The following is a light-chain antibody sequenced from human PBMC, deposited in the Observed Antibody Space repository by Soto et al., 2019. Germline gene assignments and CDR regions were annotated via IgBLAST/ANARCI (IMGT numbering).Light chain of an antibody. Sequence: DIQMTQSPSTLSASVGDRVTIPCRASQSISSWLAWYQQKPGKAPNLLIFKASSLESGVPSRFGGSGSGTEFTLTISSLEPDDFPSYYCQQFNNDPWTFGQGTRVDI. V-gene: IGKV1-5*03. CDR2: KAS. J-gene: IGKJ1*01. CDR1: QSISSW. CDR3: QQFNNDPWT.